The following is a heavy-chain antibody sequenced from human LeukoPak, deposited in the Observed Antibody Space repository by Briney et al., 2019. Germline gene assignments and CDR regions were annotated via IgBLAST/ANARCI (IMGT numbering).Heavy chain of an antibody. V-gene: IGHV4-59*08. CDR3: ARGTVAGDGMDV. Sequence: SETLSLTCTVSGGSISSYYWSWIRQPPGKGLEWIGYIYYSGSTNYNPSLKSRVTISVDTSKNQFSLKLSSVTAADTAVYYCARGTVAGDGMDVWGQGTTVTVSS. CDR2: IYYSGST. CDR1: GGSISSYY. D-gene: IGHD6-19*01. J-gene: IGHJ6*02.